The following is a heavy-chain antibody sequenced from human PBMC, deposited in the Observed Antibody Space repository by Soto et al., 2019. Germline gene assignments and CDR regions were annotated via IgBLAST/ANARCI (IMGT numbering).Heavy chain of an antibody. CDR1: GLTFSNYA. Sequence: LRLSCATSGLTFSNYAMSWVRQAPGGGLEWVSSMSGSSSTTYYADSVRGRFTISRDRFKNTLYLQMSSLRAEDTALYYCAKNQERELPRVIDFWGQGTLVTVSS. V-gene: IGHV3-23*01. CDR2: MSGSSSTT. J-gene: IGHJ4*02. D-gene: IGHD1-26*01. CDR3: AKNQERELPRVIDF.